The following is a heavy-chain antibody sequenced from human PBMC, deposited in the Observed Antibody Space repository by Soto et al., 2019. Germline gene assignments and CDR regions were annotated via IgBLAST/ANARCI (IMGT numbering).Heavy chain of an antibody. V-gene: IGHV3-11*01. CDR2: ISSSGSTI. CDR3: AREALRVVVPAAMPKYWYFDL. D-gene: IGHD2-2*01. Sequence: QVQLVESGGGLVKPGGSLRLSCAASGFTFSDYYMSWIRQAPGKGLEWVSYISSSGSTIYYADSVKGRFTISRDNAKKSLYLQMNSLRAEDTAVYYCAREALRVVVPAAMPKYWYFDLWGRGTLVTVSS. J-gene: IGHJ2*01. CDR1: GFTFSDYY.